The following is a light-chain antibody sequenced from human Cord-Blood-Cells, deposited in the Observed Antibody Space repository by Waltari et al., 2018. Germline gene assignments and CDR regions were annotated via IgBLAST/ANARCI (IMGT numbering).Light chain of an antibody. CDR1: QSVSSSY. J-gene: IGKJ2*01. CDR3: QQYGSSPMYT. CDR2: GAS. V-gene: IGKV3-20*01. Sequence: EIVLTQSPGPLSLSPGESATLSCRASQSVSSSYLAWYQQKPGQAPRLLIYGASSRATGIPDRFSGSGSGTDFTLTISRLEPEDFAVYYCQQYGSSPMYTFGQGTKLEIK.